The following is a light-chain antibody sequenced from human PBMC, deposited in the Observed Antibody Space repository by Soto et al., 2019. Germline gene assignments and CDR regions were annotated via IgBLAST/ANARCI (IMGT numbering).Light chain of an antibody. J-gene: IGLJ1*01. CDR1: SSDVGGYNY. Sequence: QSALTQPASVSGSPGQSITISCTGTSSDVGGYNYVSWYQQHPGKAPKLMIYEVSNRPSGVSNRFSGSKSGNTASLPISGLQAEDEADYYCNSYTSISTLVFRTGTKVTVL. CDR2: EVS. CDR3: NSYTSISTLV. V-gene: IGLV2-14*01.